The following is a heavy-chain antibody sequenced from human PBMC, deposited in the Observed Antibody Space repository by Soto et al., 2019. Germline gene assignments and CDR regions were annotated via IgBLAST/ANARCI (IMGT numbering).Heavy chain of an antibody. CDR2: IYYSGST. V-gene: IGHV4-39*01. Sequence: PSETMSLTCTVSGGFIISSRGYWGWIRQPPGKGLEWIGSIYYSGSTYYNPSLKSRVTISVDTSKNQFSLKLSSVTAADTAVYYCARQEWIQLWPDDYWGQGTLVTVSS. CDR3: ARQEWIQLWPDDY. J-gene: IGHJ4*02. CDR1: GGFIISSRGY. D-gene: IGHD5-18*01.